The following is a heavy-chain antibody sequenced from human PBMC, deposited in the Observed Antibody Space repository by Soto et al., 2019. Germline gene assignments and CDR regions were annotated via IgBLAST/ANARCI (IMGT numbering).Heavy chain of an antibody. D-gene: IGHD6-19*01. J-gene: IGHJ4*02. V-gene: IGHV4-4*07. CDR1: CGSISSYY. CDR2: IYTSGST. Sequence: PSETLSLTCTVSCGSISSYYWSWIRQPAGKGLEWIGRIYTSGSTNYNPSLKSRVTMSVDTSKNQFSLKLSSVTAADTAVYYCARARIAVAAPGYYFDYWGQGTLVTVSS. CDR3: ARARIAVAAPGYYFDY.